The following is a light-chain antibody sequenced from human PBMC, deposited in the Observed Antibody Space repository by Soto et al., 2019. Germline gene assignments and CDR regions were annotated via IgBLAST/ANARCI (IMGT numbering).Light chain of an antibody. CDR3: QQYSIYPLT. V-gene: IGKV1-5*03. CDR2: KAS. J-gene: IGKJ4*01. Sequence: DIQMTQSPSTLSASVGDRVTISCRASQTINSWLAWYQQKPGQAPKLLIYKASGLDSGVPSRFSGSGSGTDFTLTISSLQPDAFATYYCQQYSIYPLTFGGGTKLEI. CDR1: QTINSW.